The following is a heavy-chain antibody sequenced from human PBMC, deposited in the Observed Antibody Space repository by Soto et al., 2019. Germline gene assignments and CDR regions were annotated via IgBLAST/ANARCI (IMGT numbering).Heavy chain of an antibody. Sequence: GGSLRLSCAASGFTLSSYEMNWVRQAPGKGLEWVSYISSSGSTIYYADSVKGRFTISRDNAKNSLYLQMNSLRAEDTAVYYCARDYGDIVVVPAAHGKPDFGVATTDAFDIWGQGTMVTVSS. D-gene: IGHD2-2*01. CDR1: GFTLSSYE. V-gene: IGHV3-48*03. CDR3: ARDYGDIVVVPAAHGKPDFGVATTDAFDI. CDR2: ISSSGSTI. J-gene: IGHJ3*02.